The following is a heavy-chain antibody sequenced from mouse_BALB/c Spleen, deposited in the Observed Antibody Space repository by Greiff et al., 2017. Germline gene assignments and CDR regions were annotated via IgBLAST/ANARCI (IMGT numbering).Heavy chain of an antibody. J-gene: IGHJ3*01. CDR1: GFNIKDYY. CDR2: IDPENGNT. Sequence: EVQLQQSGAELVRPGALVKLSCKASGFNIKDYYMHWVKQRPEQGLEWIGWIDPENGNTIYDPKFQGKASITADTSSNTAYLQLSSLTSEDTAVYYCARPPYCGSPSWFAYWGQGTLVTVSA. V-gene: IGHV14-1*02. D-gene: IGHD1-1*01. CDR3: ARPPYCGSPSWFAY.